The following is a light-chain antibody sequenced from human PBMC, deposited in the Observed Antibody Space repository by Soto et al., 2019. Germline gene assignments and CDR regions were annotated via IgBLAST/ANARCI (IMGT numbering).Light chain of an antibody. Sequence: EIVMTQSPATLSVSPGERATLSCRASQSVSSNLAWYQQKPGQAPRLLIYGASTRAAGIPARFSGSGSGTEYTLTISSLESEDFAVNHCQQNTDWPYTLGQGPKLGIK. J-gene: IGKJ2*01. CDR2: GAS. CDR3: QQNTDWPYT. CDR1: QSVSSN. V-gene: IGKV3-15*01.